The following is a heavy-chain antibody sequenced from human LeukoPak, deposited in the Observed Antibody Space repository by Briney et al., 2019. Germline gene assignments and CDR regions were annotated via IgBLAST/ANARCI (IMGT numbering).Heavy chain of an antibody. V-gene: IGHV5-51*01. CDR3: ARRGYYYDSRGYYPGPAFDI. Sequence: GESLKISCKGSGYSFTSYWIGWVRQMPGKGLEWMGIIYPGDSDTRYSPSFQGQVTISADKSISTAYLQWSSLKASDTAMYYCARRGYYYDSRGYYPGPAFDIWGQGTMVTVSS. CDR1: GYSFTSYW. J-gene: IGHJ3*02. CDR2: IYPGDSDT. D-gene: IGHD3-22*01.